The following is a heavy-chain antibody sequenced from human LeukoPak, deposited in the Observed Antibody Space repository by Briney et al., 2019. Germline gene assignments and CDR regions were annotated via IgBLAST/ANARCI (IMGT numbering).Heavy chain of an antibody. Sequence: PGGSLRLSCAASGFTFSNEMNWVRQAPGKGLEWVSYISSSGSTIYYADSVKGRFTISRDNAKNSLYPQMNSLRAEDTAVYYCARVQLERRSVPGGGPYNWFDPWGQGTLVTVSS. V-gene: IGHV3-48*03. CDR2: ISSSGSTI. D-gene: IGHD1-1*01. J-gene: IGHJ5*02. CDR3: ARVQLERRSVPGGGPYNWFDP. CDR1: GFTFSNE.